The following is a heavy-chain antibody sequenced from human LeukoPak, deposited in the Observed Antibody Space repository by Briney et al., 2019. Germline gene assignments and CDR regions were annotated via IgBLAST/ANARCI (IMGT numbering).Heavy chain of an antibody. J-gene: IGHJ3*02. Sequence: ASVKVSCKASGYTFTSYDINWVRQATGQGLEWMGWMNPNSGNTGYAQKFQGRVTMTRNTSISTAYMELSSLRSEDTAVYYCARGSKYSSSSESAFDIWGQGTMVTVSS. D-gene: IGHD6-6*01. CDR1: GYTFTSYD. CDR3: ARGSKYSSSSESAFDI. V-gene: IGHV1-8*01. CDR2: MNPNSGNT.